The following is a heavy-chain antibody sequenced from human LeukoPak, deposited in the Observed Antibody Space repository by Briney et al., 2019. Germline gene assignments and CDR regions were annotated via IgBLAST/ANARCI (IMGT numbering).Heavy chain of an antibody. D-gene: IGHD6-13*01. CDR2: INPNSGGT. Sequence: ASVKVSCKASGYTFTGYYMHWVRQAPGQGLEWMGWINPNSGGTNYAQKFQGWVTMTRDTSISTAYMELSRLRSDDTAVYYCARVSGYSSSWAHFDYWGQGTLVTVSS. CDR1: GYTFTGYY. CDR3: ARVSGYSSSWAHFDY. V-gene: IGHV1-2*04. J-gene: IGHJ4*02.